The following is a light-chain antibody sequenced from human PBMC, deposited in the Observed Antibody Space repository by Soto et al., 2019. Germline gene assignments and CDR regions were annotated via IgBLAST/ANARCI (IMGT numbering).Light chain of an antibody. Sequence: EIVLTRSPGTLSLSPGQISTLSCRASQSVSSGYLAWYQQKPGQAPRLLIYGASTRATGIPDRFSGSGSGTDFTLPISRLETQDFAVYYCQQYSSSHSITFGQGTRLEIK. CDR3: QQYSSSHSIT. J-gene: IGKJ5*01. CDR1: QSVSSGY. V-gene: IGKV3-20*01. CDR2: GAS.